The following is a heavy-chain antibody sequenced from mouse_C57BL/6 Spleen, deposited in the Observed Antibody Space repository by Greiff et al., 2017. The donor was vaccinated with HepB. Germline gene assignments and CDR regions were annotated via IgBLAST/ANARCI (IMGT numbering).Heavy chain of an antibody. D-gene: IGHD2-5*01. CDR2: ISSGSSTI. Sequence: EVKLMESGGGLVKPGGSLKLSCAASGFTFSDYGMHWVRQAPEKGLEWVAYISSGSSTIYYADTVKGRFTISRDNAKNTLFLQMTSLRSEDTAMYYCARGILYSNYGYFDVWGTGTTVTVSS. J-gene: IGHJ1*03. V-gene: IGHV5-17*01. CDR1: GFTFSDYG. CDR3: ARGILYSNYGYFDV.